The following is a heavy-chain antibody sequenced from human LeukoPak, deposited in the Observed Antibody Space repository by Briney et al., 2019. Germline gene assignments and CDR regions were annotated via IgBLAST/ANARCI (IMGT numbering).Heavy chain of an antibody. D-gene: IGHD2-2*01. V-gene: IGHV6-1*01. Sequence: SQTLSLTCAISGDSVSSNSAAWHWIRQSPSRGLEWLGRTYYRSKWYNDYAVSVKSRITINPDTSKNQFSLQLNSVTPEDTAVYYCARGGIIVVPAAHPYYYYGMDVWGQGTTVTVSS. CDR3: ARGGIIVVPAAHPYYYYGMDV. J-gene: IGHJ6*02. CDR1: GDSVSSNSAA. CDR2: TYYRSKWYN.